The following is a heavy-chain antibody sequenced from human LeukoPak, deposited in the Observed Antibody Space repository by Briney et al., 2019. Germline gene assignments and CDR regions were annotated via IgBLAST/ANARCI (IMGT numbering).Heavy chain of an antibody. V-gene: IGHV1-69*13. D-gene: IGHD3-10*01. CDR3: AREKSITMVRGWAFDI. J-gene: IGHJ3*02. CDR1: GGTFSSYV. Sequence: ASVKVSCKASGGTFSSYVITWVRQAPGQGLEWMGGIIPMFGTADYAQKFQGRVTITADESTSTAYMQLSSLRSEDTAVYYCAREKSITMVRGWAFDIWGQGTMVTVSS. CDR2: IIPMFGTA.